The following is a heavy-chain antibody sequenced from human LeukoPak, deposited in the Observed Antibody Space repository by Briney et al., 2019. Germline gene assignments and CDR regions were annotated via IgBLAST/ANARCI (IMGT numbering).Heavy chain of an antibody. V-gene: IGHV5-51*01. CDR3: ARQARDYVWGSYRLDYYYYYYMDV. D-gene: IGHD3-16*02. CDR2: IYPGDSDT. Sequence: GESLKISCKGSGYSFTSYWIGWVRQMPGKGLEWMGIIYPGDSDTRYSPFFQGQVTISADKSISTAYLQWSSLKASDTAMYYCARQARDYVWGSYRLDYYYYYYMDVWGKGTTVTVSS. J-gene: IGHJ6*03. CDR1: GYSFTSYW.